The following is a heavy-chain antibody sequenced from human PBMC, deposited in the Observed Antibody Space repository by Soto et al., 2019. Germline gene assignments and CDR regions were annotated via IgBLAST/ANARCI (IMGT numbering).Heavy chain of an antibody. CDR3: ARVLRGVVNWFDP. CDR1: GDTFTNFG. CDR2: IATYNSNK. V-gene: IGHV1-18*01. Sequence: HLVQSGPEVKKPGASVTVSCKTSGDTFTNFGLSWVRQAPGQGLEWMGWIATYNSNKNDAQKYQGRLTLTTDTSTSTGDMELKSLEYDDTAVYYCARVLRGVVNWFDPWCQGTLVTVAS. D-gene: IGHD3-10*01. J-gene: IGHJ5*02.